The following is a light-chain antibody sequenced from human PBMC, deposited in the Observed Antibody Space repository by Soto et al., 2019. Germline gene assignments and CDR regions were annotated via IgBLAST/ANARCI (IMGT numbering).Light chain of an antibody. J-gene: IGLJ1*01. CDR1: SSDVGGYDH. V-gene: IGLV2-8*01. Sequence: QSGMTQDPSASGSLGQAVSISCTGTSSDVGGYDHVSWYQHHPVKPPKLMIFEVYKRPSGVPDRFSGSKTVNTASLTASGLQAEDEAEYYCCSFAVTNKFIFGPGTKVTVL. CDR2: EVY. CDR3: CSFAVTNKFI.